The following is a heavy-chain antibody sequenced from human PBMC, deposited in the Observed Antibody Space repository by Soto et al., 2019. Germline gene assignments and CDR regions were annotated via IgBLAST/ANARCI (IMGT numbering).Heavy chain of an antibody. CDR3: ARGVKDDYIWGSYRYTTQYRSPFDY. Sequence: PSETLSLTCTVSGGSISSYYWSWIRQPPGKGLEWIGYIYYSGSTNYNPSLKSRVTISVDTSKNQFSLKLSSVTAADTAVYYCARGVKDDYIWGSYRYTTQYRSPFDYWGQGTLVTVSS. D-gene: IGHD3-16*02. J-gene: IGHJ4*02. CDR1: GGSISSYY. CDR2: IYYSGST. V-gene: IGHV4-59*12.